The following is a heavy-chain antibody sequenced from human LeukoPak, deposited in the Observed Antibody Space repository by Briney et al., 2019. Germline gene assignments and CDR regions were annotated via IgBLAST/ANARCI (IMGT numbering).Heavy chain of an antibody. CDR1: GFTFSSYS. D-gene: IGHD3-10*01. CDR3: ARGKMVRGVLPYY. J-gene: IGHJ4*02. CDR2: ISSSSSYI. V-gene: IGHV3-21*01. Sequence: PGGSLRLSCAVSGFTFSSYSMNWVRQAPGKGLEWVSSISSSSSYIYYVDSVKGRFTVSRDNAKNSLYLQMNSLRAEDTAVYYCARGKMVRGVLPYYWGQGTLVTVSS.